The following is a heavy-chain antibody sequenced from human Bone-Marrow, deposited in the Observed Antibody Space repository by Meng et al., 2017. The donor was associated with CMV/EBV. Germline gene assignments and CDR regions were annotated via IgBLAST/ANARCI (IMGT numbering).Heavy chain of an antibody. J-gene: IGHJ4*02. CDR3: AREEGGDNYFHY. Sequence: GGSLRLSCAASGFTVSSNYMSWVRQAPGKGLEWVSVIYSGGSTYYADSVKGRFTISRDNSKNTLYLQMNSLRAEDTAVYYCAREEGGDNYFHYWGQGTLVTVSS. D-gene: IGHD2-21*01. V-gene: IGHV3-53*01. CDR1: GFTVSSNY. CDR2: IYSGGST.